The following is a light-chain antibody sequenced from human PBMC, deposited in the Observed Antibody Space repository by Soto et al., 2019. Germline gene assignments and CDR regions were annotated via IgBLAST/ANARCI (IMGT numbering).Light chain of an antibody. CDR1: QGISSY. Sequence: AIRMTQSPSSLSASTGDRVTITCRASQGISSYLAGYQQKPGEAPKLLIYAASTLHSGVSSRFSGSVFGTDFTLTIRCPRSEEFPIYYCQQYYNYAPTFGRGTKVDI. J-gene: IGKJ3*01. V-gene: IGKV1-8*01. CDR2: AAS. CDR3: QQYYNYAPT.